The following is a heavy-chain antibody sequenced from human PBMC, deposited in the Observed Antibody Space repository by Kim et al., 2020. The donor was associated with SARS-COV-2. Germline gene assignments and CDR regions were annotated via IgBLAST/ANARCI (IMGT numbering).Heavy chain of an antibody. CDR2: ISSDGSDK. Sequence: GGSLRLSCAASGFSFSDYDMHWVRQAPGKGLEWVAMISSDGSDKYYGDSVKGRFTISRDNSRSTLYLQMSSLRPDDTAVYSCAKIRWSSRWFLDDWGQGVLVTVSS. J-gene: IGHJ4*02. CDR1: GFSFSDYD. CDR3: AKIRWSSRWFLDD. D-gene: IGHD6-13*01. V-gene: IGHV3-30*18.